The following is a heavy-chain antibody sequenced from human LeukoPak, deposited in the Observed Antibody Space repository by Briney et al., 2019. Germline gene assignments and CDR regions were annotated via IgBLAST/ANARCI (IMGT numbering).Heavy chain of an antibody. CDR3: ARELSGYESRVGYYYMDV. V-gene: IGHV1-69*01. J-gene: IGHJ6*03. CDR2: IIPIFGTA. Sequence: SVKVSCKASGGTFSSYAISWVRQAPGQGLEWMGGIIPIFGTANYAQKFQGRVTITADESTSTAYMELSSLRSEDTAVYYCARELSGYESRVGYYYMDVWGKGTAVTVSS. D-gene: IGHD5-12*01. CDR1: GGTFSSYA.